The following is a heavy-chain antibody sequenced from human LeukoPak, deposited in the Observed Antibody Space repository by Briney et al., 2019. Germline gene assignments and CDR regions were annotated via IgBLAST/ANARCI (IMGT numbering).Heavy chain of an antibody. J-gene: IGHJ4*02. CDR2: ISNGGGST. Sequence: GESLKISCVASGFTFTNYAMTWVRQAPGKGLEWVSSISNGGGSTYYADSVKGRFTISRDNSKSTLYLQMNSLRAEDTAVYFCAKEPAYFYGSGSFSHYFDCWGQGTLVTASS. CDR1: GFTFTNYA. V-gene: IGHV3-23*01. D-gene: IGHD3-10*01. CDR3: AKEPAYFYGSGSFSHYFDC.